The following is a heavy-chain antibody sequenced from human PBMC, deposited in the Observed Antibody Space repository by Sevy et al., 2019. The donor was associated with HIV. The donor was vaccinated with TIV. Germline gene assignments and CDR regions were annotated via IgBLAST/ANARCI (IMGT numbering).Heavy chain of an antibody. CDR3: ARDPVAPNPAGMDV. CDR1: GYTFTDYY. J-gene: IGHJ6*02. D-gene: IGHD5-12*01. Sequence: ASVKVSGKASGYTFTDYYMHWVRQAPGQGLEWMGRINPNSGDTNFVQKFQGRVTMTRDTSISTAYMELSRLTSDDTAVYYCARDPVAPNPAGMDVWGQGTTVTVSS. V-gene: IGHV1-2*06. CDR2: INPNSGDT.